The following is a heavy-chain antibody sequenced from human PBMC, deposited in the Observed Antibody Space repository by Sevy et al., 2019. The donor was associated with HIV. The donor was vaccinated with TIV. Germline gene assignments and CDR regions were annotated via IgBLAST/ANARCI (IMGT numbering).Heavy chain of an antibody. J-gene: IGHJ4*02. D-gene: IGHD3-16*01. V-gene: IGHV3-74*01. CDR3: ARAGGRDVRFDY. Sequence: GGSLRLSCAASGFTLSRYWMHWVRQAPGKGLVWVSRIKSDRSNTNYADSVKGRFTISRDNAKNTLYLQMNSLRAEDTAWYYWARAGGRDVRFDYWGQGTLVTVSS. CDR1: GFTLSRYW. CDR2: IKSDRSNT.